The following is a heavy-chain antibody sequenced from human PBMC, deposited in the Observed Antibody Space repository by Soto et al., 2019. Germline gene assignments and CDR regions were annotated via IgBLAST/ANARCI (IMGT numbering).Heavy chain of an antibody. D-gene: IGHD3-10*01. V-gene: IGHV4-59*01. Sequence: SETLSLTCTVSGGSISSYYWSWIRQPPGKGLEWIGYIYYSGSTNYNPSLKSRVTISVDTSKNQYSLKLSSVTDADTAVYYCARDMVRGVINIWGQGTLVTVSS. CDR1: GGSISSYY. CDR2: IYYSGST. J-gene: IGHJ4*02. CDR3: ARDMVRGVINI.